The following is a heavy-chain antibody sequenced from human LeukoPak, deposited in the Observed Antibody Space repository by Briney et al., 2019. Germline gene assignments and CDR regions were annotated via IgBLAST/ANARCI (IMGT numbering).Heavy chain of an antibody. J-gene: IGHJ6*02. CDR1: GYTFTGYY. CDR3: ARSNLEKGYYYYGMDV. V-gene: IGHV1-2*06. CDR2: INPNSGGT. Sequence: GASVKVSCKASGYTFTGYYMHWVRQAPGQGLEWMGRINPNSGGTNYAQKFQGRVTMTRDTSISTAYMELRSLRSVDTAVYYCARSNLEKGYYYYGMDVWGQGTTVTVSS. D-gene: IGHD1-1*01.